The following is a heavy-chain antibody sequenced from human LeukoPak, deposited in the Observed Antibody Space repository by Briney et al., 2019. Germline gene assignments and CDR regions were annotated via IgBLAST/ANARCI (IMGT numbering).Heavy chain of an antibody. J-gene: IGHJ6*02. Sequence: GESLKISCEASGYNDINYWIAWVRQLPGKGLEYMGIIYLGDSDTRYSPSFQGQVTISADKSISTAYLQWSSLKASDTAMYYCATARSQVVPDHPTLPYYYYGMDVWGQGTTVTVSS. V-gene: IGHV5-51*01. CDR3: ATARSQVVPDHPTLPYYYYGMDV. CDR2: IYLGDSDT. CDR1: GYNDINYW. D-gene: IGHD2-2*01.